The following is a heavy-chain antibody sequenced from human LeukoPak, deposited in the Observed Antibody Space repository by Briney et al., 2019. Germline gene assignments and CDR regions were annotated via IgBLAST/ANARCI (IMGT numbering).Heavy chain of an antibody. D-gene: IGHD6-13*01. CDR1: GFTFSSYW. Sequence: PGGSLRLSCAASGFTFSSYWMSWVRQAPGKGLEWVANIKQDGSEKYYVDSVKGRFTISRDNAKNSLYLQMNSLRVEDTALYYCAKGGRHSSSWNEYWGQGTLVTVSS. V-gene: IGHV3-7*03. J-gene: IGHJ4*02. CDR3: AKGGRHSSSWNEY. CDR2: IKQDGSEK.